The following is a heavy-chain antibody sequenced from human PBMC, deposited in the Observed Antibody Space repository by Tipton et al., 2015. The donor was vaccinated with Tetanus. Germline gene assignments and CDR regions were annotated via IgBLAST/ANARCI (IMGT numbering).Heavy chain of an antibody. V-gene: IGHV1-18*01. CDR3: ARLVKQWLVPEDY. CDR2: DSGYSGNT. D-gene: IGHD6-19*01. Sequence: QSGAEVKRPGASVKVSCKASGYTFTNYGINWVRQAPGQGLEWMGWDSGYSGNTIYARKVQGRVTMTTDTSTNTAYLELRSLRSDDTAVYFCARLVKQWLVPEDYWGQGTLVTVS. J-gene: IGHJ4*02. CDR1: GYTFTNYG.